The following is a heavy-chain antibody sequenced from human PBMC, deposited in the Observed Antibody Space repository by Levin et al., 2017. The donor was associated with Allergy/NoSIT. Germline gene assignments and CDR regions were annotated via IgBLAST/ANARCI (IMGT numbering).Heavy chain of an antibody. J-gene: IGHJ4*02. CDR3: AGDYGSGSYRFDY. CDR2: IYHSGST. Sequence: LRLSCAVSGASISSGDYSWSWIRQPPGTGLEWIGYIYHSGSTTYNPSLKSRLTISLDRSKNLFSLKLSSVTAADTAVYYCAGDYGSGSYRFDYWGQGALVTVSS. CDR1: GASISSGDYS. D-gene: IGHD3-10*01. V-gene: IGHV4-30-2*01.